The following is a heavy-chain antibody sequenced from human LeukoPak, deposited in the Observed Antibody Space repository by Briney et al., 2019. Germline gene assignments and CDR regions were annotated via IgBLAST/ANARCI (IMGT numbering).Heavy chain of an antibody. V-gene: IGHV3-30*03. J-gene: IGHJ4*02. CDR3: ARAPDSHIVVVPAALDY. CDR2: VSYDGSNK. Sequence: GRSLRLSCAASGFTFSSYGMHWVRQAPGKGLEWVAVVSYDGSNKYYADSVKGRFTISRDNSKNTLYLQMNSLRAEDTAVYYCARAPDSHIVVVPAALDYWGQGTLVTVSS. D-gene: IGHD2-2*01. CDR1: GFTFSSYG.